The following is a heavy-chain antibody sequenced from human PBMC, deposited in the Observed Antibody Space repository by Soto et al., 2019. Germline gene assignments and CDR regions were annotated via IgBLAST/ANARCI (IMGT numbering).Heavy chain of an antibody. D-gene: IGHD1-1*01. CDR2: ISYDGSYK. V-gene: IGHV3-30-3*01. CDR3: ASGIGWNHNTKSTICDF. Sequence: QVQLVESGGGVVQPGRSLRLSCAASGFTFSSYAMHWARQAPGKGLEWVAVISYDGSYKYYADSVKGRFTISRNNSKNALYMQINILRAEDTAVYYCASGIGWNHNTKSTICDFWGQGTLVTVSS. J-gene: IGHJ4*02. CDR1: GFTFSSYA.